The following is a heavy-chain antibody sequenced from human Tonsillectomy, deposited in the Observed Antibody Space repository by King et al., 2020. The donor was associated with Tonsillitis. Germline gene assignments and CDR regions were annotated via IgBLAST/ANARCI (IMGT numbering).Heavy chain of an antibody. CDR2: ISTSGHTI. CDR3: ARGSFWSGYYYYALDV. V-gene: IGHV3-11*01. J-gene: IGHJ6*02. D-gene: IGHD3-3*01. Sequence: VQLVESGGGLVKPGGSLRLSCAASGFTFSDYYMSWIRQAPGKGLEWVSYISTSGHTIYYADSVKGRFTISRDNAKNSVYLQMNSLRAEDTAVYYCARGSFWSGYYYYALDVWGQGTTVTVSS. CDR1: GFTFSDYY.